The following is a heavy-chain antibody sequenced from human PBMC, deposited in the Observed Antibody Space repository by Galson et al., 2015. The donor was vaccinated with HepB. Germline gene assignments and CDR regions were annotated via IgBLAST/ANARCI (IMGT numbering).Heavy chain of an antibody. J-gene: IGHJ4*02. D-gene: IGHD6-13*01. V-gene: IGHV3-15*07. CDR1: GFTFSNAW. Sequence: SLRLSCAASGFTFSNAWMNWVRQAPGKELEWVGRIKSKTDGGTTDYAAPVKGRFTISRDDSKNTLYLQMNSLKTEDTAVYYSTTGIAAAGSIVTDYWGQGTLVTVSS. CDR2: IKSKTDGGTT. CDR3: TTGIAAAGSIVTDY.